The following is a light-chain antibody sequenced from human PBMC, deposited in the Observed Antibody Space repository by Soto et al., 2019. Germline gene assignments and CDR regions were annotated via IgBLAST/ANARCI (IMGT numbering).Light chain of an antibody. V-gene: IGKV3-20*01. CDR2: SVS. Sequence: LGLAQWADALSLTPGGGATRSCRVSQSVSNDYLAWFQQKPGQTPRLLIYSVSSRATGIPDRFSASGSGTDFTLTISRLEPEDFAVYYCQQYSRAPQTLGPGTKVDIK. CDR3: QQYSRAPQT. CDR1: QSVSNDY. J-gene: IGKJ1*01.